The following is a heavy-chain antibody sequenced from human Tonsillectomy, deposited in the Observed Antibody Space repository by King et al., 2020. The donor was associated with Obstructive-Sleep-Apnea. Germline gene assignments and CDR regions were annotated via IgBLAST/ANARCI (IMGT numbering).Heavy chain of an antibody. CDR1: GYTFTGYY. V-gene: IGHV1-2*02. Sequence: QLVQSGAEVKKPGASVKVSCKASGYTFTGYYIHWVRQAPGQGLEWMGWINPHSGGTTYAQKFQGRVSMTRDTSMRTAYMELDSLISDDTAIYYCARVVLVGRQQLATGAFDIWGQGTMLTVSS. J-gene: IGHJ3*02. CDR3: ARVVLVGRQQLATGAFDI. CDR2: INPHSGGT. D-gene: IGHD6-13*01.